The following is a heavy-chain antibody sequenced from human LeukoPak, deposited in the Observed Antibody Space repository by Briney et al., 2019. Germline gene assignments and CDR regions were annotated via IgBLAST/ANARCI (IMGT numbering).Heavy chain of an antibody. D-gene: IGHD1-1*01. CDR2: IYYSGTT. J-gene: IGHJ6*03. CDR3: ARVSWFPGTSYYYMDV. V-gene: IGHV4-59*01. Sequence: SETLSLTCTVSGGSISSYYWSWIRQPPGKGLDSIGYIYYSGTTNYNPALKSRVTISLDTSKNQFSLKLTSVTAADTAVYYCARVSWFPGTSYYYMDVWGKGTTVTVSS. CDR1: GGSISSYY.